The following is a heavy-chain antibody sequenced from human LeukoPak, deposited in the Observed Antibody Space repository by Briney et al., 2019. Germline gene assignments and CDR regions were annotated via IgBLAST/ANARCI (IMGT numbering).Heavy chain of an antibody. J-gene: IGHJ6*02. V-gene: IGHV1-24*01. CDR3: ATAPYQLPGLAVYYYGMDV. CDR2: FDPEDGET. Sequence: ASVKVSCKVSGYTLTELSMHWVRQAPGKGLEWMGGFDPEDGETIYAQKLQGRVTMTEDTSTDTAYMELSSLRSEDTAVYYCATAPYQLPGLAVYYYGMDVWGQGTTVTVSS. CDR1: GYTLTELS. D-gene: IGHD2-2*01.